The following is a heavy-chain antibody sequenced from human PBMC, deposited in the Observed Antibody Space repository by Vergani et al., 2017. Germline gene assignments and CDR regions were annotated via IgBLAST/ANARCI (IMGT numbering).Heavy chain of an antibody. J-gene: IGHJ4*02. Sequence: EVQVVESGGGLIKPGGSLRLSCVVSGITFKNAWINWVRQAPGKRLEWIGRIRSKNDGGTADYAAPLKGRVTISRDDSRRSALLVVTNLKTEDTAVYFCYTDYHDYWGQGTLVTVSS. CDR3: YTDYHDY. CDR1: GITFKNAW. CDR2: IRSKNDGGTA. V-gene: IGHV3-15*01. D-gene: IGHD2-2*02.